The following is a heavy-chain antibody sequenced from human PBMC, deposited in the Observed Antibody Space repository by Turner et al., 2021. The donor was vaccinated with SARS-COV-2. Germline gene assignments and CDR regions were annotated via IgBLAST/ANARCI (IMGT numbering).Heavy chain of an antibody. V-gene: IGHV3-30-3*01. D-gene: IGHD1-26*01. CDR3: ARDRIIWDRGVYYYYGMDV. CDR2: ISYAGSNK. CDR1: GCTFRNYA. Sequence: QVHLVESGGGGGQPGRSLILSGPAPGCTFRNYAMHWVRQAPGKGLEWLAVISYAGSNKYYADSVKGRFTISRDNSKNTLYLQMNSLRADDTAVYYCARDRIIWDRGVYYYYGMDVWGQGTTVTVSS. J-gene: IGHJ6*02.